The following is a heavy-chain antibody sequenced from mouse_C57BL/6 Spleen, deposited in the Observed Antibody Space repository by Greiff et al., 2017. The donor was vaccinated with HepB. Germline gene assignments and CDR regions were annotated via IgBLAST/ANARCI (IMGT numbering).Heavy chain of an antibody. Sequence: VQLKESGAELAKPGASVKLSCKASGYTFTSYWMHWVKQRPGQGLEWIGYINPSSGYTKYNQKFKDKATLTADKSSSTAYMQLSSLTYEDSAVYYCARQEYGSSYEWYFDVWGTGTTVTVSS. CDR2: INPSSGYT. CDR1: GYTFTSYW. J-gene: IGHJ1*03. D-gene: IGHD1-1*01. V-gene: IGHV1-7*01. CDR3: ARQEYGSSYEWYFDV.